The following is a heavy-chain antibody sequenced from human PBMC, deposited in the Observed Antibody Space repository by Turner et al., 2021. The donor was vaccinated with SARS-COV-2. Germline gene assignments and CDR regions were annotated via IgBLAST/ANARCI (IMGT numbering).Heavy chain of an antibody. CDR2: MNSKSGNT. D-gene: IGHD2-15*01. Sequence: QVQLVQSGAEVQKPGASVTVSCKASGYTFTSYDLNWVRQATGQGLGWMGWMNSKSGNTGYAQKCQGRVTMTRNTSISTAYMELSSLRSEDTAVYYCARGDCSGGSCYDLDYWGQGTLVTVSS. CDR3: ARGDCSGGSCYDLDY. V-gene: IGHV1-8*01. J-gene: IGHJ4*02. CDR1: GYTFTSYD.